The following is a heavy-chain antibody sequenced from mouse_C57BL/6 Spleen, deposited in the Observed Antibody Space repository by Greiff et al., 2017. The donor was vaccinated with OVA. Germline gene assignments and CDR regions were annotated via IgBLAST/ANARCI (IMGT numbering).Heavy chain of an antibody. J-gene: IGHJ4*01. CDR1: GYTFTSYW. CDR2: IDPSSGGT. V-gene: IGHV1-72*01. D-gene: IGHD2-5*01. CDR3: ARISNYDAMDY. Sequence: QVQLQQPGAELVKPGASVKLSCKASGYTFTSYWMHWVKQRPGRGLEWIGRIDPSSGGTKYNEKFKSKATLTVDKPSSTAYMQLSSLTSDDSAVYYCARISNYDAMDYWGQGTSVTVSS.